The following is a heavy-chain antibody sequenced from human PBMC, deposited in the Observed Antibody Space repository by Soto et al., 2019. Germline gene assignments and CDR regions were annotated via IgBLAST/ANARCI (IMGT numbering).Heavy chain of an antibody. Sequence: GGSLRLSGAASGFTFSDYYMSWIRQAPGKGLEWVSYISSSGSTIYHADSVKGRFTISRDNAKNSLYLQMNSLRAEDTAVYYCARDRSVRYFDWLSTYYYYYYGMDVWGQGTTVTVSS. J-gene: IGHJ6*02. CDR2: ISSSGSTI. CDR1: GFTFSDYY. V-gene: IGHV3-11*01. D-gene: IGHD3-9*01. CDR3: ARDRSVRYFDWLSTYYYYYYGMDV.